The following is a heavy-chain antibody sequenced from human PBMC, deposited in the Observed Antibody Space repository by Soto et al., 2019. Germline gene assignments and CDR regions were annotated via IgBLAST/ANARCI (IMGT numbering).Heavy chain of an antibody. CDR3: ARERNTGYDYSYYYGMDV. D-gene: IGHD5-18*01. CDR1: GFTFDGYA. J-gene: IGHJ6*02. Sequence: PGGSLRLSCAASGFTFDGYAMHWVRQAPGKGLEWVSGITWNSGSIGYADSVKGRFTISRDNAKNTLYLQMNSLRAEDTAVYYCARERNTGYDYSYYYGMDVWGQGTTVTVSS. CDR2: ITWNSGSI. V-gene: IGHV3-9*01.